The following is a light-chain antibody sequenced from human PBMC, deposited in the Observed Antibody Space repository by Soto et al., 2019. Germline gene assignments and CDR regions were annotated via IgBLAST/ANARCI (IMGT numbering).Light chain of an antibody. Sequence: EIMLTQSPATLSVSLGERATLSCRASQSVSRNLAWYQQKPDQAPRLLIYGASTRATGIPARFSGSGSGTDFTLTISSLEPEDSAVYYCQQNLGVHTFGQGTKV. V-gene: IGKV3-15*01. CDR1: QSVSRN. CDR2: GAS. J-gene: IGKJ1*01. CDR3: QQNLGVHT.